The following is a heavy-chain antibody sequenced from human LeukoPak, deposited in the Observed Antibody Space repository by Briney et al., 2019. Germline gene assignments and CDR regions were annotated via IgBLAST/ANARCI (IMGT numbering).Heavy chain of an antibody. CDR3: ARWVSDAFDI. CDR1: GFTFSSYG. CDR2: IRYDGSNK. J-gene: IGHJ3*02. V-gene: IGHV3-30*02. Sequence: PGGSLRLSCAASGFTFSSYGMHWVRQAPGKGLEWVAFIRYDGSNKYYADSVKGRFTISRDNSKNTLYLQMNSLRAEDTAVYYCARWVSDAFDIWGQGTMVTVSS. D-gene: IGHD6-13*01.